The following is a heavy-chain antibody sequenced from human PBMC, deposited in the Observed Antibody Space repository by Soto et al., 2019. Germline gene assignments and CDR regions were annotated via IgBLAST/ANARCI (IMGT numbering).Heavy chain of an antibody. Sequence: GESLKISCTASGYSFITYWIGWVRQMPGKGLEWLGVIYPGDSDSRYSPSFQGLVTISADKSVSTAYLQWSSLRASDTAMYYCARLVGATTSGFDYWGQGTLVTVSS. CDR3: ARLVGATTSGFDY. CDR1: GYSFITYW. J-gene: IGHJ4*02. D-gene: IGHD1-26*01. V-gene: IGHV5-51*01. CDR2: IYPGDSDS.